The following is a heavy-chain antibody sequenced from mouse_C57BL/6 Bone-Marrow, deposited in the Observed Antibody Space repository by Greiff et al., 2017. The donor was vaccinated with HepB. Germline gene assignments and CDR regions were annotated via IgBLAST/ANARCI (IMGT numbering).Heavy chain of an antibody. CDR1: GFTFTDYY. CDR2: IRNKANGYTT. V-gene: IGHV7-3*01. J-gene: IGHJ2*01. D-gene: IGHD1-1*01. Sequence: EVKLVESGGGLVQPGGSLSLSCEASGFTFTDYYMSWVRQPPGKALEWLGCIRNKANGYTTEYSAAVKGRFTISRDNSQSILYLQMNALRAEDSATYYCARYAYGSLDYWGQGTTLTVSS. CDR3: ARYAYGSLDY.